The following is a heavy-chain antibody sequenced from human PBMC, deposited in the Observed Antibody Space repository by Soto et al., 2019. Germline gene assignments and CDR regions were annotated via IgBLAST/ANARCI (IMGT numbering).Heavy chain of an antibody. V-gene: IGHV3-13*01. Sequence: EVQLVESGGGLVQPGGSLRLSCAASGFTFSSYDMHWVRQATGNGLEWVSAIGTAGDTYYPGSVKGRFTISRENAKNSLYLQMNSLRAEDTAVYYCARIRGGTVTYVDWGQGTLVTVSS. CDR2: IGTAGDT. J-gene: IGHJ4*02. CDR3: ARIRGGTVTYVD. CDR1: GFTFSSYD. D-gene: IGHD4-17*01.